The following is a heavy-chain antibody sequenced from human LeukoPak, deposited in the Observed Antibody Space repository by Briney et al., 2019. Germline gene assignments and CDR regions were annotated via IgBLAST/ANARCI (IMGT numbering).Heavy chain of an antibody. CDR1: GYTFTGYY. D-gene: IGHD2-15*01. J-gene: IGHJ4*03. CDR2: INPNSGGT. V-gene: IGHV1-2*06. Sequence: ASVKVSCKASGYTFTGYYMHWVRQAPGQGLEWMGRINPNSGGTNYAQKFQDRVTMTRDTSISTAYMELSRLRSDDTAVYYCARAPHCSGGSCYPDYWGQGTLVTVSS. CDR3: ARAPHCSGGSCYPDY.